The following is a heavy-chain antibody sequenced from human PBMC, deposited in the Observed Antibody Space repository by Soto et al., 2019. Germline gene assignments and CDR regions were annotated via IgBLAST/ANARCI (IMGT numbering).Heavy chain of an antibody. Sequence: SETLSLTCTVSGGSISSSSYYWGWIRQPPGKGLEWIGSIYYSGSTYYNLSLKSRVTISVDTSKNQFSLRLSSVTAADTAVYYCARRYGYYFDYWGQGTLVTVSS. CDR3: ARRYGYYFDY. CDR2: IYYSGST. CDR1: GGSISSSSYY. J-gene: IGHJ4*02. V-gene: IGHV4-39*01. D-gene: IGHD4-17*01.